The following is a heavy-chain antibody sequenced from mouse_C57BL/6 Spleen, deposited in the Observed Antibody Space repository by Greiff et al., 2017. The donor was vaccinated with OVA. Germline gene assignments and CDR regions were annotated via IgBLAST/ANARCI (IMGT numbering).Heavy chain of an antibody. J-gene: IGHJ3*01. V-gene: IGHV5-4*01. Sequence: DVQLVESGGGLVKPGGSLKLSCAASGFTFSSYAMSWVRQTPEKRLEWVATISDGGSYTYYPANVQGRFTISRDNAKNKLYLQMSHLKSEDTAMYYCARVYDYHEAWFAYWGQGTLVTVSA. D-gene: IGHD2-4*01. CDR1: GFTFSSYA. CDR2: ISDGGSYT. CDR3: ARVYDYHEAWFAY.